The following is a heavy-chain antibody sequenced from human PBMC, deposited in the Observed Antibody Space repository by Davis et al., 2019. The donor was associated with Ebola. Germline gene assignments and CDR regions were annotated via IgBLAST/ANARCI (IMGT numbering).Heavy chain of an antibody. CDR1: GYSFKNYA. CDR3: ARRIAAGWFDP. D-gene: IGHD6-13*01. CDR2: ISAYNGNT. J-gene: IGHJ5*02. Sequence: ASVKVSCKASGYSFKNYAISWVRQAPGQGLEWMGWISAYNGNTNYAQKLQGRVTMTADTSTSTAYMELRSLRSDDTAVYYCARRIAAGWFDPWGQGTLVTVSS. V-gene: IGHV1-18*01.